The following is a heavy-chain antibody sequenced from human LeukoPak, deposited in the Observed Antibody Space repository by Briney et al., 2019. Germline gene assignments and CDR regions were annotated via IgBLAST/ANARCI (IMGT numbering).Heavy chain of an antibody. J-gene: IGHJ4*02. D-gene: IGHD6-13*01. CDR2: IKQDGSEK. Sequence: SGGSLRLSCAASGFTFSSYWMSWVRQAPGKGLEWVANIKQDGSEKYYVDSVKGRFTISRDNAKNSLYLQMNSLRAEDTAVYYCSKDCSIAAAGWPENYFDYWGQGTLVTVSS. V-gene: IGHV3-7*01. CDR1: GFTFSSYW. CDR3: SKDCSIAAAGWPENYFDY.